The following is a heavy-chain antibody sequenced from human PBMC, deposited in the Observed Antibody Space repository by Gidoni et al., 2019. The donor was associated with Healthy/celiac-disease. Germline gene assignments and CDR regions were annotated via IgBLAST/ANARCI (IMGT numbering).Heavy chain of an antibody. Sequence: EMQLVESGGSLVEPGGSLRLSCAASGFTFSNAWMSWVRQAPGKGLEWVGRIKSKTDGGTTDYAAPVKGRFTISRDESKNTLYLQMNSLKTEDTAVYYCTTEPSEYGGVPATDYWGQGTLVTVSS. CDR2: IKSKTDGGTT. J-gene: IGHJ4*02. CDR3: TTEPSEYGGVPATDY. V-gene: IGHV3-15*01. D-gene: IGHD2-2*01. CDR1: GFTFSNAW.